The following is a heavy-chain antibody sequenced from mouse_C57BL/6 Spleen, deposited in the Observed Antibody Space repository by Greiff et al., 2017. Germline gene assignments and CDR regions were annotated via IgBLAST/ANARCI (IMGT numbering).Heavy chain of an antibody. J-gene: IGHJ2*01. CDR1: GYTFTDYN. CDR2: INPNNGGT. CDR3: ARPTVVASFDY. V-gene: IGHV1-22*01. Sequence: EVQLQESGPELVKPGASVKMSCKASGYTFTDYNMHWVKQSHGKSLEWIGYINPNNGGTSYNQKFKGKATLTVNKSSSTAYMELRSLTSEDSAVYYCARPTVVASFDYWGQGTTLTVSS. D-gene: IGHD1-1*01.